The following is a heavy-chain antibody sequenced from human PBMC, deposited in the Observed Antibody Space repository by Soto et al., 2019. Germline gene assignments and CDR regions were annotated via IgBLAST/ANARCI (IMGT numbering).Heavy chain of an antibody. CDR1: GLTVSSSY. V-gene: IGHV3-53*01. CDR2: IYSDGTP. J-gene: IGHJ4*02. D-gene: IGHD3-16*01. Sequence: PWVSLRLSCAASGLTVSSSYMNWVRQAPGKGLEWVSVIYSDGTPYYADSVKGRFTISRDNSKNTVFLQMNSLRDEDTAVYYCTRGHYAGSGYWGQGTLVTVSS. CDR3: TRGHYAGSGY.